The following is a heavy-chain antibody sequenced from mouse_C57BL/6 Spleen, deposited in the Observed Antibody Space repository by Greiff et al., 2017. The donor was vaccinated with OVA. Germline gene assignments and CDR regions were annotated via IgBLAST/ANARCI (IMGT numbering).Heavy chain of an antibody. D-gene: IGHD2-4*01. Sequence: VQLQQPGAELVKPGASVKLSCKASGYTFTSYWMHWVKQRPGQGLEWIGMIHPNSGSTNYNEKFKSKATLTVDKSSSTAYMQLSSLTSEDSAVYYCASGGYDYDGFFAYWGQGTLVTVSA. CDR3: ASGGYDYDGFFAY. CDR1: GYTFTSYW. J-gene: IGHJ3*01. CDR2: IHPNSGST. V-gene: IGHV1-64*01.